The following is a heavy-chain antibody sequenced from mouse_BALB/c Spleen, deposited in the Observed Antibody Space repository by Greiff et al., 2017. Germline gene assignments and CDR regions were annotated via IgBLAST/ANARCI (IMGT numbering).Heavy chain of an antibody. V-gene: IGHV1-4*01. D-gene: IGHD2-4*01. J-gene: IGHJ4*01. CDR1: GYTFTSYT. Sequence: VTLQESGAELAKPGASVPMSCKASGYTFTSYTLHWVTLRPGQGLEWIGYINPSSGYTNYNQKFKDKATLTADKSSSTAYMQLGSLKSEDSAVYYCARYPGYDDDGGYAMDYWGQGTSVTVSS. CDR2: INPSSGYT. CDR3: ARYPGYDDDGGYAMDY.